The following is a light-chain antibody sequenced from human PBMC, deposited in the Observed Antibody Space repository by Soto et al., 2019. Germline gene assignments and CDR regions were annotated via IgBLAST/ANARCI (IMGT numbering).Light chain of an antibody. Sequence: EIVLTQSPATLSLSPGERATLSCRASQSVSSYLAWYQQKPGQAPRLLIYDAYNRATGIPPRFSGSGSGTDFTLSISRLEVEDFAVYHCQQYGNAPITFGQGTRLEIK. CDR1: QSVSSY. V-gene: IGKV3-11*01. CDR2: DAY. CDR3: QQYGNAPIT. J-gene: IGKJ5*01.